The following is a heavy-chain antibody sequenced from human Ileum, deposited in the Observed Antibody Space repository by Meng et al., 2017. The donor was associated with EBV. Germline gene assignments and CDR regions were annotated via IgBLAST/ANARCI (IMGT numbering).Heavy chain of an antibody. CDR1: GYTFTGYY. CDR3: VRANLGSADY. CDR2: ITPSSGGT. D-gene: IGHD7-27*01. Sequence: QVQLVQSGAEVKKPGASVKVSCKASGYTFTGYYMHWLRQAPGQGLEWVVRITPSSGGTTYAQKFQGRVTMTRDTSISTAYMELSSLRSDDAAIYYCVRANLGSADYWGPGTMVTVSS. V-gene: IGHV1-2*06. J-gene: IGHJ4*02.